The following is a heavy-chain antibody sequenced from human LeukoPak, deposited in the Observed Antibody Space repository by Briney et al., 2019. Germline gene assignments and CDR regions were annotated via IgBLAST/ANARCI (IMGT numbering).Heavy chain of an antibody. CDR3: AKSYLWFGELSHFDY. D-gene: IGHD3-10*01. Sequence: TGGSLRLSCGASGFTFGRYAMSWVRQAPGKGLQWVSEIGGRGGAIYYADSVKGRFTISRDNSKNTLYLQMNSLRAEDTAVYYCAKSYLWFGELSHFDYWGQGTLVTVSS. V-gene: IGHV3-23*01. CDR1: GFTFGRYA. CDR2: IGGRGGAI. J-gene: IGHJ4*02.